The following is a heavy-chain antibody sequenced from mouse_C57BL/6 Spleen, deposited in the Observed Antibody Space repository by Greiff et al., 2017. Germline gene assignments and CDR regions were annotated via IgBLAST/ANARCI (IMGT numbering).Heavy chain of an antibody. CDR3: AVDSSGYPFAY. D-gene: IGHD3-2*02. J-gene: IGHJ3*01. CDR1: GYTFTSYW. Sequence: VQLQQPGAELVMPGASVKLSCKASGYTFTSYWMHWVKQRPGQGLEWIGEIDPSDSYTNYNQKFKGKSTLTVDKSSSTAYIQLSSLTSEDSAVYYWAVDSSGYPFAYWGQGTLVTVSA. V-gene: IGHV1-69*01. CDR2: IDPSDSYT.